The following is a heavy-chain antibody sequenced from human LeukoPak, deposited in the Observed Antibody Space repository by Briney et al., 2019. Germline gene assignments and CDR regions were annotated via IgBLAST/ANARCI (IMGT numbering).Heavy chain of an antibody. J-gene: IGHJ4*02. CDR2: INPSGGSA. CDR3: ARVSGYCTNGVCYDPFDY. D-gene: IGHD2-8*01. Sequence: GASVTVSCKASGYTFTNYHIHWVRQAPGQGLEWMGKINPSGGSASYAQKFQGRVTMTRDTSTSTVYMELSSLRSDDTAVHYCARVSGYCTNGVCYDPFDYWGQGTLVTVSS. V-gene: IGHV1-46*01. CDR1: GYTFTNYH.